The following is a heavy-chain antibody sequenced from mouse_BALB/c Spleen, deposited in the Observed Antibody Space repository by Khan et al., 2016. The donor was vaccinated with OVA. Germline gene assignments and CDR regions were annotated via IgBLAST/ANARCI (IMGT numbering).Heavy chain of an antibody. J-gene: IGHJ3*01. V-gene: IGHV5-6*01. Sequence: EVQLVESGGDLVEPGGSLKLSCVASGFTFSSYSMSWVRQTPDKRLEWVASISSGGDYTYYPDILKGRFTFSIYKANNTLYLQMSSLKSEDTARYYGASKLAGWFAYWGQGTLVAVSA. CDR1: GFTFSSYS. CDR2: ISSGGDYT. CDR3: ASKLAGWFAY. D-gene: IGHD1-1*01.